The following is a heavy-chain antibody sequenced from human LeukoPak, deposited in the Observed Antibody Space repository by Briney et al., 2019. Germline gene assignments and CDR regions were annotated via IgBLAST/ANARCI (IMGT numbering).Heavy chain of an antibody. V-gene: IGHV3-30*03. CDR1: GFTFSSYG. Sequence: PGGSLRLSCAASGFTFSSYGMHWVRQAPGKGLEWVAVISYDGSNKYYADSVKGRFTISRDNSKNTLYLQMNSLRAEDTAVYYCASLPGWAFDIWGQGTMVTVSS. J-gene: IGHJ3*02. CDR2: ISYDGSNK. CDR3: ASLPGWAFDI. D-gene: IGHD1-1*01.